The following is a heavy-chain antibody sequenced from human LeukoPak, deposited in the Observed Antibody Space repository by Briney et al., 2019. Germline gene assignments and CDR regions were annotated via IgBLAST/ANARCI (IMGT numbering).Heavy chain of an antibody. CDR1: GFTFSFYA. J-gene: IGHJ4*02. D-gene: IGHD3-10*01. CDR2: ISYDGNIQ. V-gene: IGHV3-30*04. Sequence: GGSLRLSCAASGFTFSFYAMYWIRQAPGKALEWVAVISYDGNIQYYADSVNGRFTISRDDSKNTLYLQMNSLRADDTAVYYCARDYASGSYYNILEHWGQGTLVTVSS. CDR3: ARDYASGSYYNILEH.